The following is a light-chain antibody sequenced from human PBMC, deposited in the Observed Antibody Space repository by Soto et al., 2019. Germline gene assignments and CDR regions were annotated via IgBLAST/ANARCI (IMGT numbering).Light chain of an antibody. V-gene: IGKV3-20*01. CDR1: QSVSNSY. Sequence: EIVLTQSPGTLSLSPGERATLSCRASQSVSNSYLAWYQQKPGQAPRLLIYGASSRATGIPDRFSGSGSGTDFTRTVTRLEPEDFAVYYCQQYGPSPWTFGQGTKVEIK. CDR2: GAS. CDR3: QQYGPSPWT. J-gene: IGKJ1*01.